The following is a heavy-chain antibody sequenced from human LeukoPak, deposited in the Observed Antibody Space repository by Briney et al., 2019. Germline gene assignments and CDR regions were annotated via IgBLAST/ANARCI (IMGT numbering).Heavy chain of an antibody. V-gene: IGHV5-10-1*01. CDR3: ARPISSGWSGLYFQH. Sequence: GESLKISCKGSGYSFTSYWISWVRQMPEKGLEWMGKIDPSDSYTNYSPSFQGHVTISADKSISTAYLQCSSLKASDTAMYYCARPISSGWSGLYFQHWGQGTLVTVSS. CDR1: GYSFTSYW. J-gene: IGHJ1*01. D-gene: IGHD6-19*01. CDR2: IDPSDSYT.